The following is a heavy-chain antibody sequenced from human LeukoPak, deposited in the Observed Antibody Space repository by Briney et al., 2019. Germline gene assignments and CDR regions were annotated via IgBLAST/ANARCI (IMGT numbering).Heavy chain of an antibody. D-gene: IGHD6-19*01. Sequence: PSETLSLTCTVSGGSIRDYYWTWIRQSPGTGLEWIGYMDYSGSTAYNPSLKSRVTISIDTSKKQFSLELSSVTAADTAIYFCARRKRGSGGPFDYWGQGTLVTVSS. CDR3: ARRKRGSGGPFDY. J-gene: IGHJ4*02. CDR2: MDYSGST. V-gene: IGHV4-59*08. CDR1: GGSIRDYY.